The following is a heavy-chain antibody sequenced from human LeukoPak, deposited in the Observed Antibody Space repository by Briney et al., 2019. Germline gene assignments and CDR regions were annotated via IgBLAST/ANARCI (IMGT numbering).Heavy chain of an antibody. CDR2: INQDGSEK. V-gene: IGHV3-7*01. CDR1: GFTFRNHW. Sequence: GGSLRLSCVASGFTFRNHWLSWVRQAPGEGPEWVANINQDGSEKYYVDSVKGRFTISRDSAEISLYLQMSSLRAEDTAVYYCARRLSQQYSVWSGSYKTYYYYYMDVWGKGTTVTVSS. CDR3: ARRLSQQYSVWSGSYKTYYYYYMDV. J-gene: IGHJ6*03. D-gene: IGHD3-3*01.